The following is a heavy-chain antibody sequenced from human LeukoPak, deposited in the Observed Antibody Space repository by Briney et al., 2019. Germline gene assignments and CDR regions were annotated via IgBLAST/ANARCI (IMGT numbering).Heavy chain of an antibody. D-gene: IGHD1-26*01. J-gene: IGHJ6*03. CDR2: ITHSGSS. CDR3: ARGKVGATTFYYMDV. Sequence: PSETLSLTCAVYVDSFSGYYWSWIRQPPGGGLEWVGGITHSGSSNYNPSLNSRVTMSVDTSKNQFSLKLSSVTAADTAVYYCARGKVGATTFYYMDVWGKGTKVTVSS. V-gene: IGHV4-34*01. CDR1: VDSFSGYY.